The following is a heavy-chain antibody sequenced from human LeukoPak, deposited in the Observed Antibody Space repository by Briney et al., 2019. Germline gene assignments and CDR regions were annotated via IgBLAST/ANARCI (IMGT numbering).Heavy chain of an antibody. CDR3: ARAPQGFLEWLLFDY. D-gene: IGHD3-3*01. CDR1: GYTFTSYA. V-gene: IGHV1-3*01. Sequence: GASVKVSCKASGYTFTSYAMHWVRQAPGQRLEWMGWINAGNGNTKYSQKFQGRVTITRDTSASTAYMELSSLRSEDTAVYYCARAPQGFLEWLLFDYWGQGTLVTVSS. J-gene: IGHJ4*02. CDR2: INAGNGNT.